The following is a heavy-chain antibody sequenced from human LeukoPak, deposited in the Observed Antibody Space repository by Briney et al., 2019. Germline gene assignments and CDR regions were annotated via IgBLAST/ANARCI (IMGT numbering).Heavy chain of an antibody. V-gene: IGHV3-30*02. CDR3: AKDYYGSGSYDAFDI. CDR2: IRYDGSNT. D-gene: IGHD3-10*01. J-gene: IGHJ3*02. CDR1: RFTFSTYG. Sequence: GGSLRLSCAASRFTFSTYGIRWVRQAPGKGLEWVAFIRYDGSNTYYADSVKGRFSISRDTPKNTLYLQMDSLRAEDTAVYYCAKDYYGSGSYDAFDIWGQGTMVTVSS.